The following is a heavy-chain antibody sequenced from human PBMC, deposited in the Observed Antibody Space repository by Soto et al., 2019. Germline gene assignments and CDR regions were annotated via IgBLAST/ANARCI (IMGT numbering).Heavy chain of an antibody. J-gene: IGHJ6*02. Sequence: QVQLVQSGAEVKKPGSSVKVSCKASGGTFSSYAISWVRQAPGQGLEWMGGIIPIFDTADYAQKFQGRVTITADESTNTAYMELSSLRSEDTAVYNCAGHSSGVPGYYYGMDVWGQGTTVTVSS. CDR2: IIPIFDTA. CDR3: AGHSSGVPGYYYGMDV. CDR1: GGTFSSYA. V-gene: IGHV1-69*12. D-gene: IGHD3-22*01.